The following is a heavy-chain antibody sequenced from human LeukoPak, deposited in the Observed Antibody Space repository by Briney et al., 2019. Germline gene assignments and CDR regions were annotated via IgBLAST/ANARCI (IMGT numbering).Heavy chain of an antibody. Sequence: GGSLRLSCAASGFSFSGYGMHWVRQAPGKGLEWVAFIRYDGSNEYYADSVKGRFTISRDKSKNTLSLQMNGLRVEDTAVYYCASGAPFAAFDYWGQGTLVTVSS. CDR3: ASGAPFAAFDY. J-gene: IGHJ4*02. V-gene: IGHV3-30*02. D-gene: IGHD1-26*01. CDR2: IRYDGSNE. CDR1: GFSFSGYG.